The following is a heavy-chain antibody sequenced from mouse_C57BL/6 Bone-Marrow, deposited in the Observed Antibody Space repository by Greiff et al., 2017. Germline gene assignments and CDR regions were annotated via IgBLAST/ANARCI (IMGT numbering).Heavy chain of an antibody. V-gene: IGHV1-64*01. Sequence: VQLQESGAELVRPGSSVKMSCKTSGYTFTSYGINWVQQRPGQGLEWIGLILPNSGSTNYNEKFKSKATLTVDKSSSTAYMQLSSLTSEDSAVYYCARRGSSYWYFDVWGTGTTGTVSS. CDR3: ARRGSSYWYFDV. CDR2: ILPNSGST. J-gene: IGHJ1*03. D-gene: IGHD1-1*01. CDR1: GYTFTSYG.